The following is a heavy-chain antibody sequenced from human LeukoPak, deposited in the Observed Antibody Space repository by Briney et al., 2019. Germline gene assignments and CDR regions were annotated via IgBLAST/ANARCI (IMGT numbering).Heavy chain of an antibody. CDR2: ISTVSSYK. J-gene: IGHJ6*03. CDR1: GFTFTDYS. CDR3: ARDGSGFYLYYYMDV. Sequence: PGGSLRLSCAASGFTFTDYSMTWVRQAPGKGLEWVSSISTVSSYKFYSDSVKGRFNISRDNAKNILYLQMSSLSAEDTAVYYCARDGSGFYLYYYMDVWGRGTPVTVSS. V-gene: IGHV3-21*01. D-gene: IGHD3-3*01.